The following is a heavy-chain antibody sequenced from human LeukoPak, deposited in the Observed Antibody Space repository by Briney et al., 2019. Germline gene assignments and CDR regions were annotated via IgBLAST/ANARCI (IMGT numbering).Heavy chain of an antibody. V-gene: IGHV1-3*01. Sequence: ASVKVSCKASGYTFTSYAMHWARQAPGQRLEWMGWINAGNGNTKYSQKFQGRVTITRDTSASTAYMELSSLRSEDTAVYYWASATRGVYGMDVWGKGTTVTVSS. J-gene: IGHJ6*04. D-gene: IGHD5-24*01. CDR2: INAGNGNT. CDR1: GYTFTSYA. CDR3: ASATRGVYGMDV.